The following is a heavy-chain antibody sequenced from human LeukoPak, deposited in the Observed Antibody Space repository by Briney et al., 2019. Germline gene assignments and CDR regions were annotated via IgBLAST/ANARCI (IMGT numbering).Heavy chain of an antibody. V-gene: IGHV3-9*01. CDR1: GFPFDDYA. CDR2: ISWNSGSI. D-gene: IGHD6-13*01. J-gene: IGHJ4*02. Sequence: GGSLRLSCAASGFPFDDYAMHWVRQAPGKGLEWVSGISWNSGSIGYADSVKGRFTISRDNAKNSLYLQMNSLRAEDTALYYCAKDRGNIAAAGTELDYWGQGTLVTVSS. CDR3: AKDRGNIAAAGTELDY.